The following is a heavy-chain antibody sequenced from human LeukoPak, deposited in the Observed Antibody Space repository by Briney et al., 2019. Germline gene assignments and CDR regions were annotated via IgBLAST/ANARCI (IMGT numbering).Heavy chain of an antibody. Sequence: PRGSLRLSCAASGFTFGSYAMSWVRQAPGKGLEWVSAISGSGGSTYYADSVKGRFTISRDNSKNTLYLQMNSLRAEDTAVYYCAKDREDIVVVVAALVFDYWGQGTLVTVSS. J-gene: IGHJ4*02. CDR1: GFTFGSYA. V-gene: IGHV3-23*01. CDR3: AKDREDIVVVVAALVFDY. D-gene: IGHD2-15*01. CDR2: ISGSGGST.